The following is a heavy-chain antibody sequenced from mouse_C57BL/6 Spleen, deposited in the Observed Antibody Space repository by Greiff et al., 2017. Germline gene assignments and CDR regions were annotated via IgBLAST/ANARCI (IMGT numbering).Heavy chain of an antibody. D-gene: IGHD3-2*02. Sequence: VQRVESGPGLVQPSQSLSIPCTVSGFSLTSYGVHWVRQSPGKGLEWLGVIWSGGSTDYNAAFISRLSISKDNSKSQVFFKMNSLQADDTAIYYCARNQGGFTFYAMDYWGQGTSVTVSS. CDR2: IWSGGST. J-gene: IGHJ4*01. V-gene: IGHV2-2*01. CDR1: GFSLTSYG. CDR3: ARNQGGFTFYAMDY.